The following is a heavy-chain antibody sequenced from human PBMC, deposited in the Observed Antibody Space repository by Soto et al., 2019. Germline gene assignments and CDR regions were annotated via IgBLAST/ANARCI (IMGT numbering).Heavy chain of an antibody. CDR3: VRRHVSATGIDWFDP. J-gene: IGHJ5*02. CDR1: RYPFTSYG. V-gene: IGHV1-3*01. Sequence: GASVKVSWRASRYPFTSYGIHWVRQAPEQRLEWMGLLNAANGDTKYSPKFPGRVTITRDTSASTAYLKLSSLRSEDTAVYYCVRRHVSATGIDWFDPWGQGTLVTVSS. CDR2: LNAANGDT. D-gene: IGHD6-13*01.